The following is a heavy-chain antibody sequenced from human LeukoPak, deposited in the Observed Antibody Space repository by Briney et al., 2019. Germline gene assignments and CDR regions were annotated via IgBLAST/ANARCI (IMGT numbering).Heavy chain of an antibody. CDR1: GFTFSSYS. Sequence: PGGSLRLSCAASGFTFSSYSMNWVRQAPGKGLEWVSSISSSSSYIYYADSVKGRFTISRDNAKNSLYLQMNSLRAEDTAVYYCARDPKNCSGGSCLTGFDYWGQGTLVTVSS. J-gene: IGHJ4*02. V-gene: IGHV3-21*01. CDR3: ARDPKNCSGGSCLTGFDY. D-gene: IGHD2-15*01. CDR2: ISSSSSYI.